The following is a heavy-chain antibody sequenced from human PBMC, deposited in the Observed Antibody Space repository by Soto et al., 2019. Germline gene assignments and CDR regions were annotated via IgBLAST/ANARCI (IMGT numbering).Heavy chain of an antibody. CDR1: GFTFSSYG. J-gene: IGHJ5*02. CDR3: ARDLVLAVAALGGWFDP. D-gene: IGHD6-19*01. CDR2: IWYDGSNK. V-gene: IGHV3-33*01. Sequence: RRLSCAASGFTFSSYGMHWVRQAPGKGLEWVAVIWYDGSNKYYADSVKGRFTISRDNSKNTLYLQMNSLRAEDTAVYYCARDLVLAVAALGGWFDPWGQGTLVTVSS.